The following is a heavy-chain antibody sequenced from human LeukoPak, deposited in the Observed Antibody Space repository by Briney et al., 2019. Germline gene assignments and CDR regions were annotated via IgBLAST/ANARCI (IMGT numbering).Heavy chain of an antibody. Sequence: QSGGSLRLSCAASGFTFSTYGMHWVRQAPGKGLEWVAFIRYDGSDKYYADSVKGRFTISRDNSKNTLYLQMNSLRAEDTAVYYCAKYYGALGYYYDSSGYYYFDYWGQGTLVTVSS. CDR2: IRYDGSDK. V-gene: IGHV3-30*02. D-gene: IGHD3-22*01. CDR3: AKYYGALGYYYDSSGYYYFDY. CDR1: GFTFSTYG. J-gene: IGHJ4*02.